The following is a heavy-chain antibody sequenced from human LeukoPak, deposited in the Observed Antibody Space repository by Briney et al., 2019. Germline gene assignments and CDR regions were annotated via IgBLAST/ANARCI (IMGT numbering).Heavy chain of an antibody. J-gene: IGHJ4*02. Sequence: PSETLSLTCAVYGGSLSGYYWSWIRQPPGRGLEWIGEINRSGSANYNPSLKSRVTVSVDTSKNQFSLKLSSVTAADTAVYYCARFVSRVDYWGQGTLVTVSS. D-gene: IGHD6-6*01. CDR1: GGSLSGYY. V-gene: IGHV4-34*01. CDR2: INRSGSA. CDR3: ARFVSRVDY.